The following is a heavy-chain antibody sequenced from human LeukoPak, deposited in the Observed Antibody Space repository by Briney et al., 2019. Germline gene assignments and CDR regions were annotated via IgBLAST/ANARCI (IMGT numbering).Heavy chain of an antibody. D-gene: IGHD6-6*01. CDR2: IKPQADGGTT. Sequence: PGGSLRLSCAASGFTFHYAWMSWVRQGPGKGLEWVGRIKPQADGGTTDYAAPVKGRFTISRDDSKNTFFVQMDNLKTEDTAVYFCTTGSTVFDSWGQGTLVTVSS. J-gene: IGHJ4*02. CDR3: TTGSTVFDS. V-gene: IGHV3-15*01. CDR1: GFTFHYAW.